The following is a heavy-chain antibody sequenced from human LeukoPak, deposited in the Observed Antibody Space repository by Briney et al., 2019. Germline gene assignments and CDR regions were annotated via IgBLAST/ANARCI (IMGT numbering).Heavy chain of an antibody. Sequence: SETLSLTCAVSGYSITSGYYWGWIRQPPGKGLEWIGSIYHSGSTYYNPSLKSRVTISVDTSKNQFSLKLSSVTAADTAMYYCARISSGGNFDFDCWGRGTLVTVSS. D-gene: IGHD2-15*01. CDR2: IYHSGST. J-gene: IGHJ4*02. CDR1: GYSITSGYY. CDR3: ARISSGGNFDFDC. V-gene: IGHV4-38-2*01.